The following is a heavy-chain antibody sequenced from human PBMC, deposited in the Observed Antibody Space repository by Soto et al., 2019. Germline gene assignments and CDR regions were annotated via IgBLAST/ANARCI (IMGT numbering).Heavy chain of an antibody. V-gene: IGHV3-30-3*01. D-gene: IGHD3-3*01. CDR1: GFTFSSYA. CDR3: ARVRPRGDFWSGYCRLCYYGMDV. Sequence: GGSLRLSCAASGFTFSSYAMHWVRQAPGKGLEWVAVLLYDGSNKYYADSVKGRFTISRDNSKNTLFLQMNSLRAEDTVVYYCARVRPRGDFWSGYCRLCYYGMDVWGQGTTVTVSS. J-gene: IGHJ6*02. CDR2: LLYDGSNK.